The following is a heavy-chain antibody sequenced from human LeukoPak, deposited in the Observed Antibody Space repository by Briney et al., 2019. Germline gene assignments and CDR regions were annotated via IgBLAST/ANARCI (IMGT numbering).Heavy chain of an antibody. J-gene: IGHJ4*02. CDR1: ADSISSRY. CDR3: ANLHYASSGSNFDY. Sequence: SETLSLTCTVSADSISSRYCSWIRQPPGKGLEWIGYIHYSGTTNYNPSLKSRVTISVDTSKKQFSLKLKSVTAADTAVYYCANLHYASSGSNFDYWGQGTLVTVSS. V-gene: IGHV4-59*11. CDR2: IHYSGTT. D-gene: IGHD3-22*01.